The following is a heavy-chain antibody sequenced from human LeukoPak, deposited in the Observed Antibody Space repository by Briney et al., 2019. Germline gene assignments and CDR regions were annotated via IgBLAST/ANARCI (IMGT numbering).Heavy chain of an antibody. Sequence: KPSETLSLTCTVSGGSISSYYWSWIRQPPGKGLEWIGYIYYSGSTNYNPSLKSRVIISVDTSKNQFSPKLSSVTAADTAVYYCARGTVVTGYYYGMDVWGQGTTVTVSS. CDR1: GGSISSYY. V-gene: IGHV4-59*01. J-gene: IGHJ6*02. D-gene: IGHD4-23*01. CDR2: IYYSGST. CDR3: ARGTVVTGYYYGMDV.